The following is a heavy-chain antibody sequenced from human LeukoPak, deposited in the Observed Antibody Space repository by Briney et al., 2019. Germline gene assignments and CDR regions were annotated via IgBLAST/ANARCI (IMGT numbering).Heavy chain of an antibody. D-gene: IGHD5-24*01. J-gene: IGHJ4*02. CDR2: IHYSGST. V-gene: IGHV4-39*01. CDR3: ARASSEADGYNYGYFDY. CDR1: GGSFSSSTYY. Sequence: SETLSLTCTVSGGSFSSSTYYWGWVRQPPGKGLEWIGSIHYSGSTYYTPSLKSRVTISVDTSKNQFSLKLSSVTAADTAVYYCARASSEADGYNYGYFDYWGQGTLVTVSS.